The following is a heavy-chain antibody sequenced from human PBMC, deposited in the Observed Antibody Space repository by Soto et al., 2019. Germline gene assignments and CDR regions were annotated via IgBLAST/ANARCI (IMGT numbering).Heavy chain of an antibody. CDR3: ARVNYYEKSGYRLFDY. V-gene: IGHV3-74*03. Sequence: EVQLVESGGGLVQPGGSLRLSCAASGFSFSSYWMHWVRQVPGKGLAWVSHVSKDGSSTMYADSVKGRFTISRDNVKNTLYLQMNSLRVEDTALYYCARVNYYEKSGYRLFDYWGQGTLVTVSS. J-gene: IGHJ4*02. CDR2: VSKDGSST. CDR1: GFSFSSYW. D-gene: IGHD3-22*01.